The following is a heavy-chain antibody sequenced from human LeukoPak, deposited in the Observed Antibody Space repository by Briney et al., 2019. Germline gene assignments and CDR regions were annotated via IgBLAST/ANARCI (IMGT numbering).Heavy chain of an antibody. V-gene: IGHV3-53*01. Sequence: GGSLRLSCAASGFTFSSNYRSWVRQAPGKGLEWVSVIYSGGSTYYTHSVTSRFTISRDTSKNTLYLQMNSLRAEETAVYYCAREVVRGVVDYWGQGTLVTVSS. CDR2: IYSGGST. D-gene: IGHD3-10*01. CDR1: GFTFSSNY. J-gene: IGHJ4*02. CDR3: AREVVRGVVDY.